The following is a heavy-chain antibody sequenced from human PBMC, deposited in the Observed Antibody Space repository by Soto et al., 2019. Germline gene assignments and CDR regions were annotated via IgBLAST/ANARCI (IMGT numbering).Heavy chain of an antibody. CDR2: INHSGSS. V-gene: IGHV4-34*01. CDR1: GGSFSGYY. J-gene: IGHJ5*02. Sequence: QVQLQQWGAGLLKPSETLSLTCAVYGGSFSGYYWSWIRQPPGKGVEWIGEINHSGSSNYDPSLKSRVTTSVDTSKHQFSLKLSSVTAADTAVYYCARGRGVPADLVWNWFDPWGQGTLVTVSS. CDR3: ARGRGVPADLVWNWFDP. D-gene: IGHD2-2*01.